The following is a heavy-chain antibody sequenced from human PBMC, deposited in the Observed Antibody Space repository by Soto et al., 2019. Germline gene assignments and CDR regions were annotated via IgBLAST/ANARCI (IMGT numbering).Heavy chain of an antibody. D-gene: IGHD6-19*01. CDR2: ISGYNGKT. CDR3: ARARGQWLVTTEYDC. V-gene: IGHV1-18*01. Sequence: ASVKVSCKASGYTFTSYGISWVRQAPGQGLEWMGWISGYNGKTNYAQKVQDRVTMTTDTSTSTVYMELRSLRSDDTAVYYCARARGQWLVTTEYDCWGQGTLVTVSS. CDR1: GYTFTSYG. J-gene: IGHJ4*02.